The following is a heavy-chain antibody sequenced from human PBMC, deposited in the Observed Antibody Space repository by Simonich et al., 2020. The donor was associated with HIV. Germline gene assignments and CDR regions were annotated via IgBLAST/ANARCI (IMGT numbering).Heavy chain of an antibody. V-gene: IGHV4-34*01. CDR3: ARRHPTTVTTPYFDY. CDR1: GGSFSGYY. J-gene: IGHJ4*02. D-gene: IGHD4-17*01. Sequence: QVQLQQWGAGLLKPSETLSVTCAVYGGSFSGYYWSWIRQPPGKGLEWIGEINHRGSTNYNPSLKSRVTISVDTSKNQFSLKLSSVTAADTAVYYCARRHPTTVTTPYFDYWGQGTLVTVSS. CDR2: INHRGST.